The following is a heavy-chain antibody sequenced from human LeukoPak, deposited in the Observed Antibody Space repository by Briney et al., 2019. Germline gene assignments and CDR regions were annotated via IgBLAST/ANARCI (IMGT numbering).Heavy chain of an antibody. Sequence: KPSETLSLTCTVSGDSISSYYWNWIRQPPGKGLEWIGYIYYSGSTNYNPSLKSRVTISVDTSKNQFSLKLSSVTAADTAVYYCARRQYSSSLGAFDIWGQGTMVTVSS. J-gene: IGHJ3*02. V-gene: IGHV4-59*08. CDR1: GDSISSYY. D-gene: IGHD6-6*01. CDR3: ARRQYSSSLGAFDI. CDR2: IYYSGST.